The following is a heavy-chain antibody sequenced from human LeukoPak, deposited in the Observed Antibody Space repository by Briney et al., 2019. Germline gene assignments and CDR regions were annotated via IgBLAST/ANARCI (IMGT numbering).Heavy chain of an antibody. V-gene: IGHV4-59*01. D-gene: IGHD2-2*02. CDR3: ARIRCSSTSCYMTGNDNWFDP. CDR1: GGSISSYY. Sequence: PSETLSLTSTVSGGSISSYYWSWIRQPPGKGLEWIGYIYYSGSTNYNPSLKSRVTISVDTSKNQFSLKLSSVTAADTAVYYCARIRCSSTSCYMTGNDNWFDPWGQGTLVTVSS. J-gene: IGHJ5*02. CDR2: IYYSGST.